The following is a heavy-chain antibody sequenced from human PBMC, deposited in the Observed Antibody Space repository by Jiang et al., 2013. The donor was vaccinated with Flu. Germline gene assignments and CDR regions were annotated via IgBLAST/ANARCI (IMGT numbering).Heavy chain of an antibody. CDR2: TYYRSRWYT. D-gene: IGHD3-16*01. Sequence: QTLSLTCAISGDSVSGDRATWNWVRQSPSRGLEWLGRTYYRSRWYTYYAVSVRSRITITPDTARNQFSLHLNSVTPEDTAVYYCARVGAHFYGMDVWGQGTTVTVSS. J-gene: IGHJ6*02. CDR1: GDSVSGDRAT. V-gene: IGHV6-1*01. CDR3: ARVGAHFYGMDV.